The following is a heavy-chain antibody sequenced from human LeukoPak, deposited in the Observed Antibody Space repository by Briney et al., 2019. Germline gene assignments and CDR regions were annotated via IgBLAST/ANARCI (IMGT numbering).Heavy chain of an antibody. Sequence: ASVKVSCKSSGYTFTDHFIHWVRRAPGQGLEWVGEINPYNGYTKYAWRLQGRVTMTRDTSISTAFMEVSRLTSDGTAVYYCARDYSLNDFDYWGQGTLVTVAS. CDR1: GYTFTDHF. J-gene: IGHJ4*02. CDR3: ARDYSLNDFDY. CDR2: INPYNGYT. V-gene: IGHV1-2*02. D-gene: IGHD1-1*01.